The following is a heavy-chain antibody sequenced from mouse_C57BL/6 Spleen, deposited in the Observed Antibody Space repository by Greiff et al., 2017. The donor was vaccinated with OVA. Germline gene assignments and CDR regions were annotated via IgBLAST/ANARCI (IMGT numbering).Heavy chain of an antibody. CDR1: GYTFTSYW. V-gene: IGHV1-55*01. CDR2: IYPGSGST. J-gene: IGHJ4*01. CDR3: ARRDYGSSYEDAMDY. D-gene: IGHD1-1*01. Sequence: VKLQQPGAELVKPGASVKMSCKASGYTFTSYWITWVKQRPGQGLEWIGDIYPGSGSTNYNEKFKSKATLTVDTSSSTAYMQLSSLTSEDSAVYYGARRDYGSSYEDAMDYWGQGTSVTVSS.